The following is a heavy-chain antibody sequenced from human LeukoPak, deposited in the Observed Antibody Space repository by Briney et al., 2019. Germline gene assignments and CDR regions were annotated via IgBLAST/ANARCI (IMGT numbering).Heavy chain of an antibody. D-gene: IGHD6-13*01. Sequence: GGSRTPSCTTSGLTLGDHAMSWVRQAPGKGMEWVGFIRSKSYGGTTECATSVKRRLSISREDSKSIAYPQMNSVKTEDAAVYYCTRMYSESSSWALDYWGQGTLVTVSS. CDR1: GLTLGDHA. CDR2: IRSKSYGGTT. J-gene: IGHJ4*02. CDR3: TRMYSESSSWALDY. V-gene: IGHV3-49*04.